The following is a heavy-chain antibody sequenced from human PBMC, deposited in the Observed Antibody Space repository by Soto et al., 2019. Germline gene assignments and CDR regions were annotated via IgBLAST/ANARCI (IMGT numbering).Heavy chain of an antibody. V-gene: IGHV3-23*01. Sequence: AGGSLRLSCAAAGFTFSSYAMSWVRQAPGKGLEWVSAISGSDGTTYYADSVKGRFTISRDNSKNTLNLQMNSLRAEDTALYYCAKEYDILAGPNWFDPWGQGTLVTVSS. D-gene: IGHD3-9*01. CDR1: GFTFSSYA. J-gene: IGHJ5*02. CDR2: ISGSDGTT. CDR3: AKEYDILAGPNWFDP.